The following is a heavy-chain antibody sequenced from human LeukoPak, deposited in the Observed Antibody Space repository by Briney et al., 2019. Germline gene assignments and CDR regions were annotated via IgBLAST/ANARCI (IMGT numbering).Heavy chain of an antibody. Sequence: GGSLRLSCEASGFTFTSYALSWFRRAPGKGLEWVSAISGSGGSTYYADSVKGRFTISRDNSKNTLYLQMNSLRAEDTAVYYCAKVGYYDSSGFDLFDYWGQGTLVTVSS. D-gene: IGHD3-22*01. CDR1: GFTFTSYA. J-gene: IGHJ4*02. V-gene: IGHV3-23*01. CDR3: AKVGYYDSSGFDLFDY. CDR2: ISGSGGST.